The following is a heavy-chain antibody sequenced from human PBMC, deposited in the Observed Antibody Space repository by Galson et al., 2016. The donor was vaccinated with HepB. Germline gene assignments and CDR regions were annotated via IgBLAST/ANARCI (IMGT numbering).Heavy chain of an antibody. CDR2: IYQSGTA. D-gene: IGHD1-26*01. Sequence: ETLSLTCAVSGASISNNYWWSWVRQSPEKGLEWLGEIYQSGTANYNPSFTRRATISVDTSKNQISLRLDSVTAADTAVDYCARGTLGTTATMAFDYWGQGTLVSVSS. J-gene: IGHJ4*02. CDR1: GASISNNYW. CDR3: ARGTLGTTATMAFDY. V-gene: IGHV4-4*02.